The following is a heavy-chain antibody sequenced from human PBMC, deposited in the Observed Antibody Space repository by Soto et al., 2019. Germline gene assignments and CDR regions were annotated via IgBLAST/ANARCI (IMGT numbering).Heavy chain of an antibody. CDR3: AREGEGSGRFRYGMDV. CDR1: GFTFSSYA. J-gene: IGHJ6*02. V-gene: IGHV3-30-3*01. D-gene: IGHD6-19*01. Sequence: QSGGSLRLSCAASGFTFSSYAMHWVRQAPGKGLEWVAVISYDGSNKYYADSVKGRFTISRDNSKNTLYLQMNSLRAEDTAVYYCAREGEGSGRFRYGMDVWGQGTTVTVSS. CDR2: ISYDGSNK.